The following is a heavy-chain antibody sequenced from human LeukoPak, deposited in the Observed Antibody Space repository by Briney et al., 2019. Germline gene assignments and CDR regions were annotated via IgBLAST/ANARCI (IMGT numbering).Heavy chain of an antibody. CDR2: IYHSGST. CDR3: ATIEYYYYYMDV. J-gene: IGHJ6*03. V-gene: IGHV4-38-2*02. Sequence: SETLSLTCTVSAYSSSSGYYWGWIRQPPGKGLEWIGSIYHSGSTYYNPSLKSRVTISVDTSKNQFSLKLSSVTAADTAVYYCATIEYYYYYMDVWGKGTTVTVSS. CDR1: AYSSSSGYY.